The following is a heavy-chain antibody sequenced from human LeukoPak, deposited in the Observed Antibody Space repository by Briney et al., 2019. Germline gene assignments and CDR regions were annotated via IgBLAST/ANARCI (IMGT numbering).Heavy chain of an antibody. V-gene: IGHV1-18*01. J-gene: IGHJ5*02. Sequence: ASVKVSCKASGYTYTSYGISWVRQAPGQGLEWMGWIGVNNDNTKYAQKFQGRVTMTTDTSTRTAYMELRSLRYDDTAVYYCAKDGSPYSSGSNWFDPWGQGTLVTVS. CDR2: IGVNNDNT. CDR3: AKDGSPYSSGSNWFDP. CDR1: GYTYTSYG. D-gene: IGHD6-19*01.